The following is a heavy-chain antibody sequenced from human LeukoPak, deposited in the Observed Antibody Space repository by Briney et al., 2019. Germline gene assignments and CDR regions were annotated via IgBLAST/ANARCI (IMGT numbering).Heavy chain of an antibody. V-gene: IGHV3-11*01. CDR2: ISSSGSTI. CDR1: GFTFSDYY. Sequence: GGSLRLSCAASGFTFSDYYMSWIRQAPGKGLEWVSYISSSGSTIYYADSVKGRFTISRDNAKNSLYLQMNSLRAEDTAVYYCARDRRPIHYERFFDYWGQGTLVTVS. J-gene: IGHJ4*02. CDR3: ARDRRPIHYERFFDY. D-gene: IGHD4-17*01.